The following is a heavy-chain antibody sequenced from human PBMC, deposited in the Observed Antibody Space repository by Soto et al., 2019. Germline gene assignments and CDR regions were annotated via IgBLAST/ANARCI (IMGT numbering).Heavy chain of an antibody. CDR2: IIPIFGTA. Sequence: QVQLVQSGAEVKKPGSSVKVSCKASGGTFSSYAISWVRQAPGQGLEWMGGIIPIFGTANYAQKFQGRVTITADESTSKAYIKLSSLSSEDTAVYYCARGLLDYYDSSGRPVDSRGQGTLVTVSS. D-gene: IGHD3-22*01. J-gene: IGHJ4*02. CDR3: ARGLLDYYDSSGRPVDS. V-gene: IGHV1-69*01. CDR1: GGTFSSYA.